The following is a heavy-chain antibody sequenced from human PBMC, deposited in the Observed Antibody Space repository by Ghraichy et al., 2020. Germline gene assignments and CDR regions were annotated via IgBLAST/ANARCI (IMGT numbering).Heavy chain of an antibody. CDR2: FVYSGST. D-gene: IGHD1-7*01. Sequence: SETLSLTCTVSFFSLRLSSFLFLLPFLFIFLCLLGAFVYSGSTIYNPSLKSRVTISLDTSNNYFSRYMTSVTAADTAVYYCARVGSLDLRYPFDIWGQGTMVTVSS. CDR3: ARVGSLDLRYPFDI. V-gene: IGHV4-59*01. J-gene: IGHJ3*02. CDR1: FFSLRLSS.